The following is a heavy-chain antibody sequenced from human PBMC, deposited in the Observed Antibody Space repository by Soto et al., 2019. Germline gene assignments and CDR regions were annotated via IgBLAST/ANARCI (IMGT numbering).Heavy chain of an antibody. V-gene: IGHV3-74*01. CDR2: INSDGSST. D-gene: IGHD3-3*01. CDR1: GFTFSSYW. J-gene: IGHJ6*03. Sequence: GGSLRLSCAASGFTFSSYWMHWVRQAPGKGLVWVSRINSDGSSTSYADSVKGRFTISRDNAKNTLYLQMNSLRAEETAVYYCARGRQDFWSGYHIREGYYYYMDVWGKGTTVTVSS. CDR3: ARGRQDFWSGYHIREGYYYYMDV.